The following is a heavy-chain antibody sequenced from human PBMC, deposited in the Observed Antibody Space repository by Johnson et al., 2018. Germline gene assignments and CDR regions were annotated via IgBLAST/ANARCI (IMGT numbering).Heavy chain of an antibody. CDR3: ARGHVIHGFDM. CDR1: GFTFSSYG. Sequence: QVQLVESGGGVVQPGRSLRLSCAASGFTFSSYGLHWVRQAPGKGLEWVALISFDENNKYYVESVKDRFTISRDNSKNTLYLQMNSLRAEDTAVYYCARGHVIHGFDMWGRGTMVTVSS. J-gene: IGHJ3*02. CDR2: ISFDENNK. D-gene: IGHD2-21*01. V-gene: IGHV3-30*03.